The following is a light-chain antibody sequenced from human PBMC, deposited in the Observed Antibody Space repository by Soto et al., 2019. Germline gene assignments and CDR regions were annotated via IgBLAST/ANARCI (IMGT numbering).Light chain of an antibody. Sequence: DLQMTQSPSSLSASVGDRVTINCRASQSISTYLNWYQHKPGKAPRLLIYAASSLQSGVPSRFSGSGSGTDFTLTISSLQPEDFATYYCQQSYSTLVTFGGGTKVEIK. CDR1: QSISTY. V-gene: IGKV1-39*01. J-gene: IGKJ4*01. CDR3: QQSYSTLVT. CDR2: AAS.